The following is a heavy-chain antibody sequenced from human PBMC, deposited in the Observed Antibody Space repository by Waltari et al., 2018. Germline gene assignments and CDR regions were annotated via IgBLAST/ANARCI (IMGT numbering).Heavy chain of an antibody. V-gene: IGHV4-39*07. J-gene: IGHJ6*02. CDR1: GGSISSSSYY. D-gene: IGHD5-18*01. CDR2: IYYSGST. Sequence: QLQLQESGPGLVKPSETLSLTCTVSGGSISSSSYYWGWIRQPPGKGLEWIGSIYYSGSTYYNPSLKSRVTISVDTSKNQFSLKLSSVTAADTAVYYCARVRGYSYGSYYYYYGMDVWGQGTTVTVSS. CDR3: ARVRGYSYGSYYYYYGMDV.